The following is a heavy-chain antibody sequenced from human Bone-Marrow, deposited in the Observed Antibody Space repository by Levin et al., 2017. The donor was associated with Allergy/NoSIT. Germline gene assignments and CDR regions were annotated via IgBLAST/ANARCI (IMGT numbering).Heavy chain of an antibody. D-gene: IGHD5-12*01. CDR3: AKDKESLLGGHVDY. V-gene: IGHV3-9*01. CDR1: GFTFDDYA. Sequence: GGSLRLSCAASGFTFDDYAMHWVRQGPGKGLEWVSTISWNSRSIDYADSVKGRFTISRDNAKNSLYLQMNSLRAEDTALYCCAKDKESLLGGHVDYWGQGTLVTVSS. J-gene: IGHJ4*02. CDR2: ISWNSRSI.